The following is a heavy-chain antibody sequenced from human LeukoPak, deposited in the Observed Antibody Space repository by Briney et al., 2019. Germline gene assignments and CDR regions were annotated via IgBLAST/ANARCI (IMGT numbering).Heavy chain of an antibody. J-gene: IGHJ4*02. CDR2: IRFDGSNK. CDR1: GFTFSSSG. V-gene: IGHV3-30*02. Sequence: PGGSLRLSCAASGFTFSSSGMHWVRQAPGKGLEWVAIIRFDGSNKYYADSVKGRFTISRDNSKNTLYLQMNSLRAEDAAVYYCAKDYDFWSGYYSPTRGYFDYWGQGTLVTVSS. D-gene: IGHD3-3*01. CDR3: AKDYDFWSGYYSPTRGYFDY.